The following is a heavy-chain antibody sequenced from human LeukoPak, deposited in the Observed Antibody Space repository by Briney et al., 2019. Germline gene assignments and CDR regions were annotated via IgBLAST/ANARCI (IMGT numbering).Heavy chain of an antibody. CDR3: ARGRTKTATNSYFDS. J-gene: IGHJ4*02. CDR2: ITASGTTI. Sequence: PGGSLRLSCAASGFTFSSYAMSWVRQAPGKGLEWVSYITASGTTIYYADSVKGRFTMSRDNAKTSLYLQMNSLRAEDTAVYYCARGRTKTATNSYFDSWGQGTLVTVSS. CDR1: GFTFSSYA. V-gene: IGHV3-48*04. D-gene: IGHD2-15*01.